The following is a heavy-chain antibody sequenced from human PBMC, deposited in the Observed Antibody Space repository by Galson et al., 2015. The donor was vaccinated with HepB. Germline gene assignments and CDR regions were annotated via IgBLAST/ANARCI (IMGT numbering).Heavy chain of an antibody. Sequence: SLRLSCAASGFTFSSYWMHWVRQAPGKGLVWVSRINSDGSSTSYADSVKGRFTISRDNAKNTLYLQMNSLRAEDTAVYYCARPIFGVVITDAFDIWGQGTMVTVSS. CDR3: ARPIFGVVITDAFDI. V-gene: IGHV3-74*01. J-gene: IGHJ3*02. CDR1: GFTFSSYW. D-gene: IGHD3-3*01. CDR2: INSDGSST.